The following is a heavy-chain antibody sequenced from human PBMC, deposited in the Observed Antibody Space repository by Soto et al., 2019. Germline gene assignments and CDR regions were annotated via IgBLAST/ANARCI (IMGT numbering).Heavy chain of an antibody. CDR1: GFTFCSYA. V-gene: IGHV3-30-3*01. J-gene: IGHJ3*02. CDR3: ARDQEVVTPPPAFDI. CDR2: ISYDGSNK. Sequence: PGGSLRLSCAASGFTFCSYAMHWVRQAPGKGLEWVAVISYDGSNKYYADSVKGRFTISRDNSKNTLYLQMNSLRAEDTAVYYCARDQEVVTPPPAFDIWGQGTMVTVSS. D-gene: IGHD2-15*01.